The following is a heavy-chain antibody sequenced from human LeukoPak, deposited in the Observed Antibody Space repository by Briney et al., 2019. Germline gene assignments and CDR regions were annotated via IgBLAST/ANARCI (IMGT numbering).Heavy chain of an antibody. J-gene: IGHJ4*02. CDR1: GFTFSSYA. D-gene: IGHD3-22*01. CDR3: AKAGAIITMIVVVLPDY. V-gene: IGHV3-23*01. Sequence: GGSLRLSCAASGFTFSSYAMSWVRQAPGKGLECVSAISGSGGSTYYADSVKGRFTISRDNSKNTLYLQMNSLRAEDTAVYYCAKAGAIITMIVVVLPDYWGQGTLVTVSS. CDR2: ISGSGGST.